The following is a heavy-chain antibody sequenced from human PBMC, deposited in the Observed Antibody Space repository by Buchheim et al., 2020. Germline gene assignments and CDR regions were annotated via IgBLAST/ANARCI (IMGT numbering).Heavy chain of an antibody. CDR1: GFTFNTYW. V-gene: IGHV3-74*01. Sequence: EVQLVESGGGLVQPGGSLRLSCAASGFTFNTYWMHWVRQAPGKGLVWVSRIKSDGSSISHADSVKGRFTISRDNAKNTLYLQMDSLRAEDTAVYYCVRMVQGVIFAYSMDVWGQGTT. J-gene: IGHJ6*02. D-gene: IGHD3-10*01. CDR3: VRMVQGVIFAYSMDV. CDR2: IKSDGSSI.